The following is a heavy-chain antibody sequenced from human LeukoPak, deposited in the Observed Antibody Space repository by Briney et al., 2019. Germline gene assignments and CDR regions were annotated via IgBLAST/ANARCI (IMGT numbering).Heavy chain of an antibody. D-gene: IGHD2-15*01. CDR3: ASTGYCSGGSCYSFFDY. Sequence: ASVKVSCKASGYTFTGYYMHWVRQAPGQGLEWMGWINPNSGGTNYAQKFQGRVTMTRDTSISTAYMELSSLRSEDTAVYYCASTGYCSGGSCYSFFDYWGQGTLVTVSS. CDR1: GYTFTGYY. J-gene: IGHJ4*02. CDR2: INPNSGGT. V-gene: IGHV1-2*02.